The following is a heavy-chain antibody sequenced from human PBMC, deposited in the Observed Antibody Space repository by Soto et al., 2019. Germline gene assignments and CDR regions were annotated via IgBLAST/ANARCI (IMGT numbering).Heavy chain of an antibody. CDR2: IIPIFGTA. V-gene: IGHV1-69*01. J-gene: IGHJ6*02. Sequence: SVKGSCKASGGTFSSYAISWVRQAPGQGLEWMGGIIPIFGTANYAQKFQGRVTITADESTSTAYMELSSLRSEDTAVYYCARLWGALSRYYYYYGMDVWGQGTTVTVSS. D-gene: IGHD3-16*02. CDR1: GGTFSSYA. CDR3: ARLWGALSRYYYYYGMDV.